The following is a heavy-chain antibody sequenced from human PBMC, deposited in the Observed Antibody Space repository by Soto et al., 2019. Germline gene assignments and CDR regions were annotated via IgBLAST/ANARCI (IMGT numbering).Heavy chain of an antibody. Sequence: ASVKVSCKASGYTFTSYGIIWVRQAPGQGLEWMGWISAYNGNTNYAQKLQGRVTMTTDTSTSTAYMELRSLRSDDTAVYYCARRNPPTGAFDYWGQGTLVTVSS. CDR3: ARRNPPTGAFDY. CDR1: GYTFTSYG. D-gene: IGHD1-1*01. V-gene: IGHV1-18*01. CDR2: ISAYNGNT. J-gene: IGHJ4*02.